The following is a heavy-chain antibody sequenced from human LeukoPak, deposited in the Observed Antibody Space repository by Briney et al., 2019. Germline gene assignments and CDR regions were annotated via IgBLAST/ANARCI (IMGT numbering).Heavy chain of an antibody. Sequence: PSETLSLTCAVYGGSFSGYYWSWISQPPGKGLEWIGEINHSGSTNYNPSLKSRVTISVDTSKNQFSLKLSSVTAADTAVYYCARPQGYDILTGYPRSLWYFDYWGQGTLVTVSS. CDR3: ARPQGYDILTGYPRSLWYFDY. CDR2: INHSGST. CDR1: GGSFSGYY. D-gene: IGHD3-9*01. V-gene: IGHV4-34*01. J-gene: IGHJ4*02.